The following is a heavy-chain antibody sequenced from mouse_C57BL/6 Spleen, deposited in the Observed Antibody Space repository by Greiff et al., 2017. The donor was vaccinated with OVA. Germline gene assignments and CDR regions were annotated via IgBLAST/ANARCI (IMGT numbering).Heavy chain of an antibody. CDR1: GFTFSDYG. D-gene: IGHD3-1*01. CDR3: ARGLSGYFDY. J-gene: IGHJ2*01. CDR2: ISSGSSTI. V-gene: IGHV5-17*01. Sequence: EVQLQESGGGLVKPGGSLKLSCAASGFTFSDYGMHWVRQAPEKGLEWVAYISSGSSTIYYADTVKGRFTISRDNAKNTLFLQMTSLRSEDTAMYYCARGLSGYFDYWGQGTTLTVSS.